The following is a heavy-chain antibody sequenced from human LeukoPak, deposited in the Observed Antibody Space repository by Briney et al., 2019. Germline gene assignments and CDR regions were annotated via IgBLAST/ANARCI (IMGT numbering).Heavy chain of an antibody. J-gene: IGHJ4*02. D-gene: IGHD3-22*01. V-gene: IGHV4-59*08. CDR2: IYYSGST. CDR3: ARRDYYDSSGYGY. Sequence: PSETLSLTCTVSGGSISSYYWSWIRQPPGKGPEWIGYIYYSGSTNYNPSLKSRVTISVDTSKNQFSLKLSSVTAADTAVYYCARRDYYDSSGYGYWGQGTLVTVSS. CDR1: GGSISSYY.